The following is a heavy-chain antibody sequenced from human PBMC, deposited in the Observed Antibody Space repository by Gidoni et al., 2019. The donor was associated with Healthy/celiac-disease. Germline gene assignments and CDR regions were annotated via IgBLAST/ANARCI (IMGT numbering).Heavy chain of an antibody. CDR2: INPNSGGT. J-gene: IGHJ6*02. D-gene: IGHD6-13*01. V-gene: IGHV1-2*02. CDR1: GYTFTGYY. Sequence: QVQLVQSGAEVKKPGASVKVSCTASGYTFTGYYMHWVRQAPGQGLEWMGWINPNSGGTNYAQKFQGRVTMTRDTSISTAYMELSRLRSDDTAVYYCARDPIAAAGAYYYYGMDVWGQGTTVTVSS. CDR3: ARDPIAAAGAYYYYGMDV.